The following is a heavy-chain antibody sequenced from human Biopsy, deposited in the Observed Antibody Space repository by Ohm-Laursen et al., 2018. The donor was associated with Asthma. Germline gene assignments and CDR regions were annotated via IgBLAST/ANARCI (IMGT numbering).Heavy chain of an antibody. J-gene: IGHJ5*02. Sequence: ASVKVSCKASGYTFIGCHIHWMRQAPGQGLGWMGRINPNSGGTNYAQKIQGRVTMTRDTSISTAYMEVSRLRSDDTAVYYCARGQKSAGDRWFDPGGQGTLVIVSS. CDR3: ARGQKSAGDRWFDP. CDR1: GYTFIGCH. CDR2: INPNSGGT. D-gene: IGHD6-13*01. V-gene: IGHV1-2*06.